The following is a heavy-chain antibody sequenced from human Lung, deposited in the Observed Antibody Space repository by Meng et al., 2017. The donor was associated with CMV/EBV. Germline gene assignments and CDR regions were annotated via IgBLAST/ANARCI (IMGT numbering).Heavy chain of an antibody. V-gene: IGHV2-5*01. CDR3: AHYGDYRFGWYFDL. D-gene: IGHD4-17*01. CDR2: DYWNDDN. J-gene: IGHJ2*01. CDR1: GFSRNTEGLG. Sequence: YGFSRNTEGLGMGWVRQPPGKAPGWLALDYWNDDNRYSPSLRNRITITKDTSKNQAVLTMSNMDPVDTATYYCAHYGDYRFGWYFDLWGRGTLVTVSS.